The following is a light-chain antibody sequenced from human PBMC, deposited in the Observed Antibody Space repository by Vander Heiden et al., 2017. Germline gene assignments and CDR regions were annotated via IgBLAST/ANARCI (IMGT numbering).Light chain of an antibody. CDR3: QQTDNTPHT. V-gene: IGKV1-39*01. CDR1: QSISTY. J-gene: IGKJ1*01. Sequence: DIQMTQSPSSLSASVGDRVTITCRASQSISTYLNWYQQKPGKAPKLLIYAASSLQSGVPSRFSGSGSGTDFTLTISRLQPEDFATYYCQQTDNTPHTFGQGTKVEIK. CDR2: AAS.